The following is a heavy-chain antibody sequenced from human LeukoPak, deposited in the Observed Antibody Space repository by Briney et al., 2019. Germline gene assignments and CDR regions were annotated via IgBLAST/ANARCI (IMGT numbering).Heavy chain of an antibody. CDR3: AKGRGYYSPGY. D-gene: IGHD3-22*01. J-gene: IGHJ4*02. Sequence: GRSLRLSCEASGFTFDDDAMHWVRQGQGKGLEGVSGISWNSGFIGYADSVKGRFTISRDNAKNSLYLQMNSLRAEDTAFYYCAKGRGYYSPGYWGQGTLVTVSS. CDR2: ISWNSGFI. CDR1: GFTFDDDA. V-gene: IGHV3-9*01.